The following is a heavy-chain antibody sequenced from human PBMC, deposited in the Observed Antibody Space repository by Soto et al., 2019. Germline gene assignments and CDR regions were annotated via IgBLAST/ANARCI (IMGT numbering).Heavy chain of an antibody. CDR1: GGTFSRYV. CDR3: ARVADYGDYGGVWNYFDY. CDR2: INPIFGSA. J-gene: IGHJ4*02. V-gene: IGHV1-69*13. D-gene: IGHD4-17*01. Sequence: ASVKVSCKASGGTFSRYVISWVRQAPGQGLEWMGGINPIFGSANYAQKFQGRVTITADESTSTAYMELSSLRSEDTAVYYCARVADYGDYGGVWNYFDYWGQGTLVTVSS.